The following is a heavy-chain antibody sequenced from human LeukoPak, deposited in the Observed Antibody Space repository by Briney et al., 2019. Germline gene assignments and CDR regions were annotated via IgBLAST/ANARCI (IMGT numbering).Heavy chain of an antibody. CDR3: ARASGGNWNY. CDR1: GYTFTNHA. CDR2: INPSGGST. D-gene: IGHD1-20*01. J-gene: IGHJ4*02. Sequence: GASVKVSCKASGYTFTNHAMHWVRQAPGQGLEWMGIINPSGGSTSYAQKFQGRVTLTRDTSTSTVYMELSSLRSDDTAVYYCARASGGNWNYWGQGTLVTVSS. V-gene: IGHV1-46*01.